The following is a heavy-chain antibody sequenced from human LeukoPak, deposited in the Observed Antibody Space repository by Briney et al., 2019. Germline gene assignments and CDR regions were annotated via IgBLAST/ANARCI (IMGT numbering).Heavy chain of an antibody. Sequence: ASVKVSCKASGYTFTSYDINWVRQAPGQGLEWMGWMNPNSGNTGYAQKFQGRVTMTRNTSISTAYMELSSLRSEDTAVYYCARGSYSSSWYHGTGYYYYYGMDVWGQGTTVTVSS. CDR2: MNPNSGNT. CDR1: GYTFTSYD. D-gene: IGHD6-13*01. V-gene: IGHV1-8*01. J-gene: IGHJ6*02. CDR3: ARGSYSSSWYHGTGYYYYYGMDV.